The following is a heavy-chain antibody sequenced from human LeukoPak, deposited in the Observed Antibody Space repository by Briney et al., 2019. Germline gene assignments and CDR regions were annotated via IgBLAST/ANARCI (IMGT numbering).Heavy chain of an antibody. J-gene: IGHJ5*02. CDR3: ARDQRYCSGGSCYPGWFDP. V-gene: IGHV1-2*02. CDR2: INPSGGT. CDR1: GYTFTGYY. D-gene: IGHD2-15*01. Sequence: GASVKVSCKASGYTFTGYYMHWVRQAPGQGLEWMGWINPSGGTNYAQKFQGRVTMTRDTSISTAYMELSRLRSDDTAVYYCARDQRYCSGGSCYPGWFDPWGQGTLATVSS.